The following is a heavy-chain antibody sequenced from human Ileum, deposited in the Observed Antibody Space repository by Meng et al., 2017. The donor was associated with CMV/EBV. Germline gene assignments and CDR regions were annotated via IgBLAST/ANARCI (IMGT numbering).Heavy chain of an antibody. D-gene: IGHD3-3*01. CDR3: ARDFWSGSSDYFDY. CDR2: INPKSGGT. Sequence: QVLLVHSGAEVKKPGASVKVSCKASGYTFTDFYIQWVRQAPGQGLEWMGWINPKSGGTIYAQKFQGRVTMTRDTSISTVYMELNRLRSDDTAVYFCARDFWSGSSDYFDYWGQGTLVTVSS. J-gene: IGHJ4*02. V-gene: IGHV1-2*02. CDR1: GYTFTDFY.